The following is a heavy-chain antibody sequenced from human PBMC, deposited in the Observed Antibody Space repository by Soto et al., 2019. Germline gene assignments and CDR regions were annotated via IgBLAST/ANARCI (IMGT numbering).Heavy chain of an antibody. Sequence: QVQLVQSGAEVKKPGSSVQVSCKASRGTFSSYAISWVRQAPGQGLEWMGGIIPIFGTANYAQKFQGRVTITADESTSTAYMELSSLRSEDTAVYYCARIWFGELSPYYYYGMDVWAKGPRSPSP. CDR1: RGTFSSYA. CDR3: ARIWFGELSPYYYYGMDV. CDR2: IIPIFGTA. V-gene: IGHV1-69*12. D-gene: IGHD3-10*01. J-gene: IGHJ6*02.